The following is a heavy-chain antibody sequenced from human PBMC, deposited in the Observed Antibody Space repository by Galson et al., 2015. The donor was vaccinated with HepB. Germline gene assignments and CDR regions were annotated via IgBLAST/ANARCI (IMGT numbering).Heavy chain of an antibody. CDR1: GFTFSSYS. J-gene: IGHJ4*02. D-gene: IGHD5-18*01. CDR3: AREGQLWSHGVIDY. Sequence: SLRLSCAASGFTFSSYSMNWVRQAPGKGLEWVSYISSSSTIYYADSVKGRFTISRDNAKNSLYLQMNSLRAEDTAVYYCAREGQLWSHGVIDYWGQGTLVTVSS. CDR2: ISSSSTI. V-gene: IGHV3-48*04.